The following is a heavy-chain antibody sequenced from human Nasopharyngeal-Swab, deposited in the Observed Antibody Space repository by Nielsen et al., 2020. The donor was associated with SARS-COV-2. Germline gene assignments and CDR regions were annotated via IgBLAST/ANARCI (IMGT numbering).Heavy chain of an antibody. D-gene: IGHD1-20*01. CDR1: GGSFSGYY. CDR3: ARGRGITVTTPSPVFDY. V-gene: IGHV4-34*01. CDR2: INHSGSI. J-gene: IGHJ4*02. Sequence: GSLRLSCAVYGGSFSGYYWSWIRQSPGKGLEWIGEINHSGSINYNLSLKSRVTISVETSKNQFSLKLSSVTAADTAVYYCARGRGITVTTPSPVFDYWGQGNLVTVSS.